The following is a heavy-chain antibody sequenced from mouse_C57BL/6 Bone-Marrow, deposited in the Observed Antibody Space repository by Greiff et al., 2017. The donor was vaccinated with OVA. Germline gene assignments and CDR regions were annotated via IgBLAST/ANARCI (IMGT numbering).Heavy chain of an antibody. CDR1: GFTFSSYG. J-gene: IGHJ4*01. CDR3: ARERRFLYAMDY. D-gene: IGHD2-12*01. CDR2: ISSGGSYT. V-gene: IGHV5-6*01. Sequence: EVMLVESGGDLVKPGGSLKLSCAASGFTFSSYGMSWVRQTPDKRLEWVATISSGGSYTYYPDSVKGRFTISRDNAKNTLYLQMSSLKSEDTAMYYCARERRFLYAMDYWGQGTSVTVSS.